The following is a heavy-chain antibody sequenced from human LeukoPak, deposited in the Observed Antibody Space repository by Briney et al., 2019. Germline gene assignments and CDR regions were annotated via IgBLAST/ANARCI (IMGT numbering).Heavy chain of an antibody. CDR2: MIQDGSAK. Sequence: GGSLRLSCAASGFTFSDSWMSWVRQAPGKGLEWVANMIQDGSAKDYVDSVKGRFTISRDNARNSLYLQMGSLRAEDTAVYYCATYTHWVAGDVWGQGTTVTVSS. V-gene: IGHV3-7*01. CDR1: GFTFSDSW. CDR3: ATYTHWVAGDV. J-gene: IGHJ6*02. D-gene: IGHD3-16*01.